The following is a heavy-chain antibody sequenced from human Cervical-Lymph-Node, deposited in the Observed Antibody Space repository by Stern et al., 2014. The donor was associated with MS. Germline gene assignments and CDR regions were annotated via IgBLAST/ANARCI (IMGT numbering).Heavy chain of an antibody. J-gene: IGHJ5*02. D-gene: IGHD7-27*01. CDR3: ARNVNLGTPRWGYNWFDP. V-gene: IGHV1-18*01. Sequence: VQLVQSGAEVKKPGASVKVSCKASGYTFTSYGISWVRQAPGQGLEWMGWTSAYNGNTNYAQKLQGRVTMTTDTSTSTAYMELRSLRSDDTAVYYCARNVNLGTPRWGYNWFDPWGQGTLVTVSS. CDR1: GYTFTSYG. CDR2: TSAYNGNT.